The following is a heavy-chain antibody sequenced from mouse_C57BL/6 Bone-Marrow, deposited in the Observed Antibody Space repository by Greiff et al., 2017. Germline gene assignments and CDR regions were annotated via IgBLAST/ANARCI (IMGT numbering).Heavy chain of an antibody. Sequence: QVQLQQPGAELVMPGASVKLSCKASGYTFTSYWMHWVKQRPGQGLEWIGENDPSDSYTNYNQKFKGKSTLTVDKSSSTAYMQLSSLTSEDSAVYYCAREGDYYGSSEGYFDVWGTGTTVTVSS. CDR3: AREGDYYGSSEGYFDV. J-gene: IGHJ1*03. D-gene: IGHD1-1*01. CDR2: NDPSDSYT. V-gene: IGHV1-69*01. CDR1: GYTFTSYW.